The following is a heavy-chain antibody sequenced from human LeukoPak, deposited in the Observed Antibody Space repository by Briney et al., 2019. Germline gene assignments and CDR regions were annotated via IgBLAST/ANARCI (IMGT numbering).Heavy chain of an antibody. Sequence: ASVKVSCKAPGYTFTDYYMHWVRQAPGQGFEWMGWIDPNDGDTNYAQKFQGRVTMTRDTSISTAHMEVSRLRSDDTAVYYCARANFLYCSSSTCLFDYWGQGTLVTVSS. D-gene: IGHD2-2*01. J-gene: IGHJ4*02. V-gene: IGHV1-2*02. CDR3: ARANFLYCSSSTCLFDY. CDR2: IDPNDGDT. CDR1: GYTFTDYY.